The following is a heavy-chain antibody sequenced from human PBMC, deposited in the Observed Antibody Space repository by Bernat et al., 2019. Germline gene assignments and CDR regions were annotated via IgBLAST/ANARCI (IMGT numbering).Heavy chain of an antibody. CDR1: GFTFSAFT. J-gene: IGHJ4*02. CDR2: ITGSSSKI. D-gene: IGHD6-19*01. CDR3: AGGNSGLLDY. Sequence: EVQLVESGGGLVKPGGSLRVSCATSGFTFSAFTMNWVRQAPGKGLEWVASITGSSSKIYYADSMKGRFTISRDNAEKSLYVQMNSLRAEDTAVYYCAGGNSGLLDYWGQGTLVTVSS. V-gene: IGHV3-21*01.